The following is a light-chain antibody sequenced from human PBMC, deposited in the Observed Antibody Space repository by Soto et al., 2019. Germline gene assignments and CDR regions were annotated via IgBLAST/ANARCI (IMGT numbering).Light chain of an antibody. J-gene: IGKJ1*01. Sequence: EIVLTQSPGTLSLSPGERATLSCRASQSVSNSYLAWYQQKLGQAPRLLIYAASSRAAGIPDRFSGGGSGTDFTLTISRLEPEDSALYFCQQYTSSPWTFGQGTKVDIK. V-gene: IGKV3-20*01. CDR1: QSVSNSY. CDR2: AAS. CDR3: QQYTSSPWT.